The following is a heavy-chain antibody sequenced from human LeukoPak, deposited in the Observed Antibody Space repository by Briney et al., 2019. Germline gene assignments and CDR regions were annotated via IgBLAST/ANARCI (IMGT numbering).Heavy chain of an antibody. D-gene: IGHD3-9*01. CDR1: GGTFSSYA. CDR2: IIPIFGTA. V-gene: IGHV1-69*01. Sequence: GSSVKVSCKASGGTFSSYAISWVRQAPGQGLEWMGGIIPIFGTANYAQKFQGRVTITADESTSTAYMELSSLRSEDTAVYYCARKQYDILTCSGGDAFDIWGQGTMVTVSS. CDR3: ARKQYDILTCSGGDAFDI. J-gene: IGHJ3*02.